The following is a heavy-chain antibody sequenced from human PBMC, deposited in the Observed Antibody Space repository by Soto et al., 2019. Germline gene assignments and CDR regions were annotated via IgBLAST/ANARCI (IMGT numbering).Heavy chain of an antibody. Sequence: PGGSLRLSCTASGMTFINAWMNWVRQAPGKGPEWVGRIKNKLDGGTTDYAAPVKGRFTISRDDSKNTLYLQMNSLKTEDTAVYYCTTDEDVANKDYWGQGALVTVSS. V-gene: IGHV3-15*01. CDR1: GMTFINAW. CDR2: IKNKLDGGTT. CDR3: TTDEDVANKDY. D-gene: IGHD2-15*01. J-gene: IGHJ4*02.